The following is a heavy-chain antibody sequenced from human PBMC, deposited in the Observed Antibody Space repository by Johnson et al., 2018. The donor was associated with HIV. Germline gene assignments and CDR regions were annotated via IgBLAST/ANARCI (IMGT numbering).Heavy chain of an antibody. CDR1: GFTVSSNY. J-gene: IGHJ3*02. CDR3: ARDEVAGAFDI. V-gene: IGHV3-53*01. CDR2: SYSGGST. Sequence: VQLVESGGGLIQPGGSLRLSCAASGFTVSSNYMSWVRQAPGKGLEWVSVSYSGGSTYYADSVKGRFTISRDNSKNTLYLQMNSLRAEDTAVYYGARDEVAGAFDIWGQGTMVTVSS.